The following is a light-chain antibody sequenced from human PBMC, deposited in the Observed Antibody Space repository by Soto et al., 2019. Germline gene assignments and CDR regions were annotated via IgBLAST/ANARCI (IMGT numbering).Light chain of an antibody. V-gene: IGLV1-44*01. CDR2: GNN. CDR1: RSNIGSNT. CDR3: QSYDNTLDARYV. Sequence: QSVLTQPPSASGTPGQRVTISCSGSRSNIGSNTVNWYQQVPGTAPKLLNYGNNQRPSGVPDRFSGSKSGTSASLAIAGLQAEDEGDYYCQSYDNTLDARYVSGTGNKATLL. J-gene: IGLJ1*01.